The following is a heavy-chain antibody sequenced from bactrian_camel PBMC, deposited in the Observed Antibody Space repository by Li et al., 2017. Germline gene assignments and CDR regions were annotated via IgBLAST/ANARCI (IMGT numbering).Heavy chain of an antibody. CDR3: AAARSHVPGLDVGWLPAHYEYNY. J-gene: IGHJ4*01. Sequence: VQLVESGGGSVQAGGSLRLACAVYPYTYKRGCMGWYRQASGKELECLAAIDRADGSTNYADSVKGRFAISQDNIKNTVYLQMVHLKPEDTAMYYCAAARSHVPGLDVGWLPAHYEYNYWGQGTQVTVS. CDR2: IDRADGST. D-gene: IGHD5*01. CDR1: PYTYKRGC. V-gene: IGHV3S40*01.